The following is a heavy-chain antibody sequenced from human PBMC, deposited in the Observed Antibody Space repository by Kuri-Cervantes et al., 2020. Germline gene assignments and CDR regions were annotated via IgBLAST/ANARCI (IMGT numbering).Heavy chain of an antibody. CDR2: ISYDGSNK. CDR3: ARLLRLQFGTELYYFDY. J-gene: IGHJ4*02. Sequence: GGSLRLSCAASGFTFSSYGMHWVRQAPGKGLEWVAVISYDGSNKYYADSVKGRFTISRDNSKNTLYLQMNSLRAEDTAVYYCARLLRLQFGTELYYFDYWGQGTLVTVSS. CDR1: GFTFSSYG. D-gene: IGHD5-12*01. V-gene: IGHV3-30*03.